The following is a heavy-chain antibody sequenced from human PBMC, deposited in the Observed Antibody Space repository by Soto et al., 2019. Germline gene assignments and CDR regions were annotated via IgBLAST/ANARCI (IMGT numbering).Heavy chain of an antibody. CDR1: GFTFSSYG. Sequence: ESGGGVVQPGRSLRLSCAASGFTFSSYGMHWVRQAPGKGLEWVAVIWYDGSNKYYADSVKGRFTISRDNSKNTLYLQMNSLRAEDTAVYYCARAGSYSSSSYYFDYWGQGTLVTVSS. V-gene: IGHV3-33*01. CDR2: IWYDGSNK. CDR3: ARAGSYSSSSYYFDY. D-gene: IGHD6-6*01. J-gene: IGHJ4*02.